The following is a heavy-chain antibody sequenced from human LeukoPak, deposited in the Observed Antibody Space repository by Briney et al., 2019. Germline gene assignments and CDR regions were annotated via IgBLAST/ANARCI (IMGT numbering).Heavy chain of an antibody. D-gene: IGHD3-22*01. CDR1: GHAFSDYY. Sequence: ASVKVSCKASGHAFSDYYLHWVRQAPGQGLESMGVIHPRDGDISYRQDFQGRLTLTRDLSTNTFYMELSSLRSEDTALYYCARVPLRFDSPDTYDIWGQGTMVTVSS. CDR2: IHPRDGDI. CDR3: ARVPLRFDSPDTYDI. V-gene: IGHV1-46*01. J-gene: IGHJ3*02.